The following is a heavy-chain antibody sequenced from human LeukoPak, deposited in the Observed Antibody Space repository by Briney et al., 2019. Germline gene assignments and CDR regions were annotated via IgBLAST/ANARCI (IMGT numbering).Heavy chain of an antibody. Sequence: SETLSLTCAVYGGSFSGYYWSWIRQPPGEGLEWIGEINHSGSTNYNPSLKSRVTISVDTSKNQFSLKLSSVTAADTAVYYCAIELRRDGNNVKSYWGQGTLVTVSS. J-gene: IGHJ4*02. CDR1: GGSFSGYY. CDR2: INHSGST. V-gene: IGHV4-34*01. CDR3: AIELRRDGNNVKSY. D-gene: IGHD5-24*01.